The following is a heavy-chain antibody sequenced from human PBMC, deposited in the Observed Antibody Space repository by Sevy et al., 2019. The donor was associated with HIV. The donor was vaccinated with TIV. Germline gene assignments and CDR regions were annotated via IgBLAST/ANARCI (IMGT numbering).Heavy chain of an antibody. Sequence: GGSLRLSCAASGFSFSDHHLDWVRQAPGKGLEWVGRIRQKANSYTTEYAASVKGRFTNSRDDSKNSLYLQINSLKTEDTAVYYCARLGQWLRAYDAFDIWGQGTMVTVSS. CDR1: GFSFSDHH. CDR2: IRQKANSYTT. CDR3: ARLGQWLRAYDAFDI. J-gene: IGHJ3*02. D-gene: IGHD6-19*01. V-gene: IGHV3-72*01.